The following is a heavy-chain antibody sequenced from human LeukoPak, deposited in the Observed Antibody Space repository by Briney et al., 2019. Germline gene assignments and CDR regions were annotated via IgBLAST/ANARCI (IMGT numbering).Heavy chain of an antibody. CDR1: LGXFSSYA. CDR3: ATDGYSSSKYYYCGMDF. D-gene: IGHD6-13*01. V-gene: IGHV1-69*04. J-gene: IGHJ6*02. Sequence: SVKDSCKASLGXFSSYALRSVRQAPGRGHEWLGQIFPILGIAYNAQKLQGRDTLSADKSTSTPYMDLSTVRYRGTPVCFCATDGYSSSKYYYCGMDFWGQGTTVTVSS. CDR2: IFPILGIA.